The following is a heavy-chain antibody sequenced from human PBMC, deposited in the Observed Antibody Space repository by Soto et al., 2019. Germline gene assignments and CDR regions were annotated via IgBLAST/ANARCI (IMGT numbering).Heavy chain of an antibody. CDR2: IIPIFGTA. CDR1: GGTFSSYA. V-gene: IGHV1-69*01. CDR3: ARARRYYDSSGYYYVLVVGAFDI. D-gene: IGHD3-22*01. Sequence: QVQLVQSGAEVKKPGSSVKVSCKASGGTFSSYAISWVRQAPGQGLEWMGGIIPIFGTANYAQKFQGRVTLTADESTSTAYMELSSLRSEDTAVYYCARARRYYDSSGYYYVLVVGAFDIWGQGTKVTVSS. J-gene: IGHJ3*02.